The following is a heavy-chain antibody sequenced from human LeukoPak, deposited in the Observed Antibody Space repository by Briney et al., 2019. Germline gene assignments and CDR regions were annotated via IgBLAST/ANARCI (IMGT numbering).Heavy chain of an antibody. CDR3: ARHRDCYDT. V-gene: IGHV4-59*08. D-gene: IGHD3-3*01. CDR2: IYSSGSA. J-gene: IGHJ4*01. Sequence: KSSETLSLTCTVSGSSINNNFWTWIRQPPGKGLEWIGYIYSSGSANYNPSLKSRVIISGDTSKDQISLKLTSVTAADTAVYFCARHRDCYDTWGHGTLVTVSS. CDR1: GSSINNNF.